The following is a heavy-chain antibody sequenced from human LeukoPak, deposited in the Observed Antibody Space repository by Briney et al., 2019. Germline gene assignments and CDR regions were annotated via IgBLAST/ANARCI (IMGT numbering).Heavy chain of an antibody. CDR1: GGPLKNGCYY. D-gene: IGHD2-2*02. CDR3: ARDLGYCSSTSCYRYYYYMDV. V-gene: IGHV4-61*02. Sequence: TPSPPLPGPGGPLKNGCYYRGRVRPPAGEGLGWIGRIFYSGSTNYNPSLKSRVTISVDTSKNQFSLKLSSVTAADTAVYYCARDLGYCSSTSCYRYYYYMDVWGKGTTVTVSS. CDR2: IFYSGST. J-gene: IGHJ6*03.